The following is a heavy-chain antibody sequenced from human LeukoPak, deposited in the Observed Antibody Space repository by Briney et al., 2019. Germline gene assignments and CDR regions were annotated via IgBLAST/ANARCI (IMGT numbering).Heavy chain of an antibody. D-gene: IGHD7-27*01. CDR2: ISYDGSNK. J-gene: IGHJ4*02. CDR3: ARDSPAWGNYFDY. Sequence: GRSLRLSCAASGFTFSSYGMHWVRQAPGKGPEWVAVISYDGSNKYYADSVKGRFTISRDNSKNTLYLQMNSLRAEDTAVYYCARDSPAWGNYFDYWGQGTLVTVSS. CDR1: GFTFSSYG. V-gene: IGHV3-30*03.